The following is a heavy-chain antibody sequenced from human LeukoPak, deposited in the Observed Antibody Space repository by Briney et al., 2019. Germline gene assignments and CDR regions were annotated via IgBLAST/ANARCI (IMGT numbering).Heavy chain of an antibody. Sequence: GGSLRLSCAASGFTFDDYGMSWVRQAPGKGLEWVSGINWNGGSTGYADSVKGRFTISRDNSKNTLYLQMNSLRAEDTAVYYCARDLTAMVTDYYGMDVWGQGTTVTVSS. CDR3: ARDLTAMVTDYYGMDV. CDR1: GFTFDDYG. J-gene: IGHJ6*02. CDR2: INWNGGST. V-gene: IGHV3-20*04. D-gene: IGHD5-18*01.